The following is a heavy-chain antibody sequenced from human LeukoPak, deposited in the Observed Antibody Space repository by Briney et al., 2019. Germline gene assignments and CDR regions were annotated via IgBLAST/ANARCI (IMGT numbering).Heavy chain of an antibody. CDR2: SNSDETST. D-gene: IGHD2-15*01. Sequence: GGSLRLSCAASGFTFSKFWMHWVRQAPGKGLEWVSRSNSDETSTAHADSVRGRFTISRDNAKNTLFLQMNSLRVEDTAIYYCVKMGCNGGGCYQYDAFDIWGQGTMVTASS. CDR1: GFTFSKFW. CDR3: VKMGCNGGGCYQYDAFDI. J-gene: IGHJ3*02. V-gene: IGHV3-74*01.